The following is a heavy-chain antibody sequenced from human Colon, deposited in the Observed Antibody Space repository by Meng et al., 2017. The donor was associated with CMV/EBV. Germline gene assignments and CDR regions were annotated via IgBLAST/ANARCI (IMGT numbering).Heavy chain of an antibody. CDR2: INYSGST. D-gene: IGHD3-3*01. V-gene: IGHV4-39*07. CDR1: GGSISGSNYY. Sequence: SETLSLTCTVSGGSISGSNYYWGCIRQPPGKGLEWIASINYSGSTHYNPSLRRRVTQSVDMSKNQFSLKLRSVTAADTAVYYCARDGDFWSGYLDYWGQGMLVTVSS. J-gene: IGHJ4*02. CDR3: ARDGDFWSGYLDY.